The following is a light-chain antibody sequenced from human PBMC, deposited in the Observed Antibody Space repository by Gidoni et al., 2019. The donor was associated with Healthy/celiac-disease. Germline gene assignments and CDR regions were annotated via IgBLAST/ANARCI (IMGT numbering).Light chain of an antibody. CDR2: AAS. J-gene: IGKJ4*01. CDR3: QQSFTTPRT. Sequence: DIQMTQSPSSLSASVGDRVTITCRASQSISSYLNWYQQKQGKAPKLLIYAASSLQSGVPSRFSGSGSGTDFTLTISSLLPEDFATYYCQQSFTTPRTFXGXTKVEIK. V-gene: IGKV1-39*01. CDR1: QSISSY.